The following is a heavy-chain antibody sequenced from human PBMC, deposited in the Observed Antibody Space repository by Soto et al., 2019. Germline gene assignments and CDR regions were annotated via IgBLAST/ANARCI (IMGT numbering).Heavy chain of an antibody. V-gene: IGHV4-61*01. J-gene: IGHJ5*02. CDR1: GGSVSSGSSY. D-gene: IGHD5-18*01. Sequence: SETLSLTCTVSGGSVSSGSSYWSWIRQPPGKGLEWIGYIYYTGNTNYNPSLKSRVTISLDKSKNQFSLKLSSVTAADTAVYYCARDFVDTAAWFDTWGQGTLVTVSS. CDR2: IYYTGNT. CDR3: ARDFVDTAAWFDT.